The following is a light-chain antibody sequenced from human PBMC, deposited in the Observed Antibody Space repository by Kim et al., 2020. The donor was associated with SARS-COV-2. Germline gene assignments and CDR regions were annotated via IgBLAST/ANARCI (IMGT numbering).Light chain of an antibody. CDR2: EVT. CDR3: ISYTSSSGLMV. CDR1: SRDVDDYNY. V-gene: IGLV2-14*01. Sequence: SITISCTGTSRDVDDYNYVAWYQQHPGKAPKHMIYEVTKRPSGVSYRFSGTKSGNAASLTISGLQAEDEADYDCISYTSSSGLMVFGGGTQLTVL. J-gene: IGLJ3*02.